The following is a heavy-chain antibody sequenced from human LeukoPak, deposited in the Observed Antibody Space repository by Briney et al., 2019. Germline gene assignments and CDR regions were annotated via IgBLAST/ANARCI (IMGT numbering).Heavy chain of an antibody. J-gene: IGHJ6*02. Sequence: SETLSLTCTVSGGSISSYYWSWIRQPPGKGLEWIGYIYYSGSTNYNPSLKSRVTISVDTSKNQFSLRLSSVTAADTAVYYCAREMATMRYGMDVWGQGTTVTVSS. CDR1: GGSISSYY. D-gene: IGHD5-24*01. CDR2: IYYSGST. CDR3: AREMATMRYGMDV. V-gene: IGHV4-59*01.